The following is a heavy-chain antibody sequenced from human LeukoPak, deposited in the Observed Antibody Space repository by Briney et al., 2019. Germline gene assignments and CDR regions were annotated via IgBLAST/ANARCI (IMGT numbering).Heavy chain of an antibody. J-gene: IGHJ6*02. V-gene: IGHV4-59*08. CDR3: ARLSQGDYYYGMDV. CDR1: GGSIGSYY. Sequence: SETLSLTCTVSGGSIGSYYWSWIRQPPGKGLEWIGYIYYGGSTNYNPSLKSRVTISVDTSKNQFSLKLTSVTAADTAVYYCARLSQGDYYYGMDVWGQGTTVTVSS. CDR2: IYYGGST. D-gene: IGHD2/OR15-2a*01.